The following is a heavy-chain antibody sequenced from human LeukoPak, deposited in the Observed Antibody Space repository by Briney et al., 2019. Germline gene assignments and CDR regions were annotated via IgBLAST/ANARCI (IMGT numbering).Heavy chain of an antibody. D-gene: IGHD2-2*02. Sequence: GGSLRLSCAASGFIFSNYDMNWVRQAPGKGLEWVSFVRSSSSDIFYADSVKGRFTISRDNSKNTLYLQMNSLRPEDTAVYYCPKGCASTSCYTSEYWGQGTLVTVSS. J-gene: IGHJ4*02. V-gene: IGHV3-21*04. CDR1: GFIFSNYD. CDR2: VRSSSSDI. CDR3: PKGCASTSCYTSEY.